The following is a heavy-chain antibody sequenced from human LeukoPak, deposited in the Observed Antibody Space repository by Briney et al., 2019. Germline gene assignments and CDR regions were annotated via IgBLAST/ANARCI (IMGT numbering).Heavy chain of an antibody. CDR3: ARDRRSGWYSFDS. V-gene: IGHV4-59*01. CDR2: IYHTGST. D-gene: IGHD6-19*01. CDR1: GGSISSSY. Sequence: SETLSLTCTVSGGSISSSYWSWIRQPPGRGLEWIGYIYHTGSTNHNPSLKSRVAISVDASKNQFSLKLSSVTAADTAVYYCARDRRSGWYSFDSWGQGTLVTVSS. J-gene: IGHJ4*02.